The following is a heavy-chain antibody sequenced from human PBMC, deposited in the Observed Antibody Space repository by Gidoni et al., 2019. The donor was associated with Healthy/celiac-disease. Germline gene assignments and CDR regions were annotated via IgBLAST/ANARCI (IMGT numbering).Heavy chain of an antibody. CDR2: ISSSSSTI. D-gene: IGHD1-26*01. CDR1: GFTFSIYS. CDR3: ARDRYSGSYLRYYYYGMDV. Sequence: EVQLVESGGGLVQPGGSLSLSCAASGFTFSIYSMNWVRQAPGKGLEWVSYISSSSSTIYYADSVKGRFTISRDNAKNSLYLQMNSLRDEDTAVYYCARDRYSGSYLRYYYYGMDVWGQGTTVTVSS. V-gene: IGHV3-48*02. J-gene: IGHJ6*02.